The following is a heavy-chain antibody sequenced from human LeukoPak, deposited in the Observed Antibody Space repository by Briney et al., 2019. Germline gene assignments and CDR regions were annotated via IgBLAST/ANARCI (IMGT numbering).Heavy chain of an antibody. D-gene: IGHD4-11*01. V-gene: IGHV2-5*01. J-gene: IGHJ6*04. CDR2: TYWNGDK. CDR3: GQRRQSFDYHGVDV. Sequence: GPTVFHPTQPLTLTCTFSGLSLTTVGVGVVWIRQPPGKALEWLGVTYWNGDKRYNPSLKSRLTITKDTSRNQEVLTMTNMDPVDTATYYCGQRRQSFDYHGVDVWGKRTTVSVSS. CDR1: GLSLTTVGVG.